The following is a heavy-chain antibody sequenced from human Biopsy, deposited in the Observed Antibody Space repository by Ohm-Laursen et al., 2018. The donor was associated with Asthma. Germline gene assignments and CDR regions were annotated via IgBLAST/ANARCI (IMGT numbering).Heavy chain of an antibody. CDR1: GGTFSNFA. J-gene: IGHJ6*02. V-gene: IGHV1-69*13. CDR2: IMTVFGTT. Sequence: SVKVSCKAPGGTFSNFAISWVRQAPGQGLEWLGGIMTVFGTTNYAQKFQGRVTITADESTSTAYMEVTSLRSEDTAIYYCARCQVGYSSGWSLLLKKIYFSGMDVWGQGTAVTVSS. CDR3: ARCQVGYSSGWSLLLKKIYFSGMDV. D-gene: IGHD6-19*01.